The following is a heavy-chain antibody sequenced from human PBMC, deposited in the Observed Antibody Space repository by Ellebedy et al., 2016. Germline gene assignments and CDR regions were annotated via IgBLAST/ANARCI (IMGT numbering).Heavy chain of an antibody. Sequence: GGSLRLSCAASGFTFSSYGMHWVRQAPGKGLEWVAVIWYDGSNKYYADSVKGRFTISRDNSKNTLYLQMNSLRAEDTAVYYCANTHAPLPFHYYDSSGYYAKGTAFDYWGQGTLVTVSS. J-gene: IGHJ4*02. CDR2: IWYDGSNK. CDR1: GFTFSSYG. D-gene: IGHD3-22*01. V-gene: IGHV3-33*06. CDR3: ANTHAPLPFHYYDSSGYYAKGTAFDY.